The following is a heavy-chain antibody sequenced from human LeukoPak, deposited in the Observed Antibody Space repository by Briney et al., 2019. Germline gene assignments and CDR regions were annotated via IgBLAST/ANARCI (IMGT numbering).Heavy chain of an antibody. CDR3: ARGYSSSWVALDY. CDR2: IYSGGIT. J-gene: IGHJ4*02. CDR1: GFTVSNSY. V-gene: IGHV3-53*01. D-gene: IGHD6-13*01. Sequence: PGGSLRLSCAVSGFTVSNSYMSWVRQAPGEGLEWVSVIYSGGITYYADSVKGRFTISRDNSKNTLYLQMNSLRAEDTALYYCARGYSSSWVALDYWGQGTLVTVSS.